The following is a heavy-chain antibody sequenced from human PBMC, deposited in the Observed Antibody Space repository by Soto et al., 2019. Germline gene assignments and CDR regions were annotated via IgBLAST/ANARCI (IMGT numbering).Heavy chain of an antibody. J-gene: IGHJ3*02. Sequence: SETLSLTCAVYGGSFSGYYWSWIRQPPGKGLEWIGEINHSGSTNYNPSLKSRVTISVDTSKNQFSLKLSSVTAADTAVYYCAGTYHYCSSTSCYNAFDIWGQGTMVTVSS. V-gene: IGHV4-34*01. CDR2: INHSGST. D-gene: IGHD2-2*02. CDR1: GGSFSGYY. CDR3: AGTYHYCSSTSCYNAFDI.